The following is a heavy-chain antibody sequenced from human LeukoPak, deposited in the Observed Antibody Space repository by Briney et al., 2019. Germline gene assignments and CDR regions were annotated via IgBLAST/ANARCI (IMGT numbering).Heavy chain of an antibody. Sequence: GGSLRLSCAASGFTFSSYSMNWVRQAPGKGLEWVSYISSSSSTIYYADSVKGRFTISRDNAKNSLYLQMNSLRAEDTAVYYCAREASSGWYYREGWFDPWGQGTLVTVSS. V-gene: IGHV3-48*01. CDR1: GFTFSSYS. CDR3: AREASSGWYYREGWFDP. D-gene: IGHD6-19*01. J-gene: IGHJ5*02. CDR2: ISSSSSTI.